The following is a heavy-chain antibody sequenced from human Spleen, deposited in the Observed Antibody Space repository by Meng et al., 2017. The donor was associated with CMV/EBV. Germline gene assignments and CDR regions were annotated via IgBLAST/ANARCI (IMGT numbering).Heavy chain of an antibody. D-gene: IGHD6-13*01. V-gene: IGHV3-66*02. CDR3: ARVSAASPYYFDY. Sequence: GGSLRLSCAASGFTFSSYSMNWVRQAPGKGLEWVSVIYSDGRTYNADSVQGRFAISRDNSKNTLYLQMNSLRTDDTAVYYCARVSAASPYYFDYWGHGTPVTVSS. CDR2: IYSDGRT. CDR1: GFTFSSYS. J-gene: IGHJ4*01.